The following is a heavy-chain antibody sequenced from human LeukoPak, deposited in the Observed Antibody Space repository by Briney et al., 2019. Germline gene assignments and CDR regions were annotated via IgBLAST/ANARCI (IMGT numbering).Heavy chain of an antibody. V-gene: IGHV4-59*01. CDR2: IYYSGST. D-gene: IGHD3-22*01. Sequence: SETQSLTCTVSGGSISSYYWSWIRQPPGKGLEWIGYIYYSGSTNYNPSLKSRVTISVDTSKNQFSLKLSSVTAADTAVYYCARGILDYYDSSGQISYYFDYWGQGTLVTVSS. J-gene: IGHJ4*02. CDR3: ARGILDYYDSSGQISYYFDY. CDR1: GGSISSYY.